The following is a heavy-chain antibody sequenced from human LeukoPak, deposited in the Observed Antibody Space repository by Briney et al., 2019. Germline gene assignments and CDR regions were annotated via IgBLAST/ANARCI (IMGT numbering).Heavy chain of an antibody. CDR3: ARQTGLRGSGIFFTSGKEGYFDY. D-gene: IGHD3-10*01. Sequence: TSETLSLTCTVSGGSVSTYFWTWIRQPPGKGLEWIGYIYNSGSTNYKTTKYNPSLKSRVSISVDTSKNQFSLHLSSVTAADTAVYYCARQTGLRGSGIFFTSGKEGYFDYWGQGTLVTVSS. CDR2: IYNSGSTNYKTT. V-gene: IGHV4-59*02. CDR1: GGSVSTYF. J-gene: IGHJ4*02.